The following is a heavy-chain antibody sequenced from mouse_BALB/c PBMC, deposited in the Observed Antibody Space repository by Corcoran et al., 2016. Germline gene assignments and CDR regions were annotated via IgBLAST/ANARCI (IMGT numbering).Heavy chain of an antibody. V-gene: IGHV14-3*02. CDR1: GFNIKDTY. Sequence: EVQLQQSGAELVKPGASVKLSCTASGFNIKDTYMHWVKQRPEQGLEWIGRIDPANGNTKYDPKFQGKATITADTSSNTAYLQLSSLTSEDTAVYYCARGGNYGRGFAYWGQGTLVTVSA. J-gene: IGHJ3*01. CDR2: IDPANGNT. CDR3: ARGGNYGRGFAY. D-gene: IGHD1-1*01.